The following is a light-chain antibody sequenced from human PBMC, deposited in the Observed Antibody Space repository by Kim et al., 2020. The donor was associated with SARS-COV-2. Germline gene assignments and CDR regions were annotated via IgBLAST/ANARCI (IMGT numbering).Light chain of an antibody. CDR2: EVI. V-gene: IGLV2-8*01. J-gene: IGLJ1*01. CDR1: SSDVGGYNY. Sequence: QSALTQPPSASGSPGQSVIISCTGTSSDVGGYNYVSWYQQYPVKAPKLMIYEVIKRPSGVPDRFSGSKYGNTASLTVSGLQAEDEADYYCGSFTGSSYVFGTGTKVTVL. CDR3: GSFTGSSYV.